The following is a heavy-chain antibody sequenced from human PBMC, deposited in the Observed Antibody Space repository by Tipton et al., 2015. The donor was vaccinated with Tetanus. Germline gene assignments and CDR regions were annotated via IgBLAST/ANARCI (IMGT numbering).Heavy chain of an antibody. CDR1: GFTFTSYA. CDR3: ARARGVAVAGGDY. CDR2: ISISGTQK. J-gene: IGHJ4*02. Sequence: QLVQSGGGLVRPGGSLRLSCTTSGFTFTSYAMSWVRQAPGKGLEWVSTISISGTQKTYRDSVKGRFTISRDNAKNSLFLQMDSLRAEDTAVYYCARARGVAVAGGDYWGQGTLVTVSS. D-gene: IGHD6-19*01. V-gene: IGHV3-21*01.